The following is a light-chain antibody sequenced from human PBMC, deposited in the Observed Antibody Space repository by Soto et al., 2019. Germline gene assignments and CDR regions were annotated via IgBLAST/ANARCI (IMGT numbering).Light chain of an antibody. Sequence: EIVLTQSPDTLSLSPGERATLSCRASQSVTSSYLAWYQQRPGQAPRLLIYDASSRAPGIPDRFSGSGSETDFTLTISRLEPEDFAVYYCQQYGSSPRLTFGGGTKVEVK. V-gene: IGKV3-20*01. CDR1: QSVTSSY. CDR2: DAS. J-gene: IGKJ4*01. CDR3: QQYGSSPRLT.